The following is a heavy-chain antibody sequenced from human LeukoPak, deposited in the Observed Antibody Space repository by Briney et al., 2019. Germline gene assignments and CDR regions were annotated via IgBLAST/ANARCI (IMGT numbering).Heavy chain of an antibody. CDR1: GFTFSSYE. J-gene: IGHJ4*02. CDR3: AKDITAMGDY. Sequence: GGSLRLSCAASGFTFSSYEMNWVRQAPGKGLEWVSYISSSGSTKYYADSVKGRFTISRDNSKNTLYLQMNSLRAEDTAVYYCAKDITAMGDYWGQGTLVTVSS. V-gene: IGHV3-48*03. CDR2: ISSSGSTK. D-gene: IGHD5-18*01.